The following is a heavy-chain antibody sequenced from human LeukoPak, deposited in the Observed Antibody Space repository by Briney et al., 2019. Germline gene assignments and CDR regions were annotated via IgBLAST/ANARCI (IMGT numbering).Heavy chain of an antibody. J-gene: IGHJ4*02. D-gene: IGHD6-13*01. Sequence: GGSLRLSCAASGFTFSSYEMNWVRQAPGKGLEWVSSISSSSSYIYYADSVKGRFTISRDNAKNSLYPQMNSLRAEDTAVYYCARVGSSWLYQNFDYWGQGTLVTVSS. CDR2: ISSSSSYI. V-gene: IGHV3-21*01. CDR1: GFTFSSYE. CDR3: ARVGSSWLYQNFDY.